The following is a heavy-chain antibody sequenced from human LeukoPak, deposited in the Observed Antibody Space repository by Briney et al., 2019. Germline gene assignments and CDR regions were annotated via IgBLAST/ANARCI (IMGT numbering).Heavy chain of an antibody. V-gene: IGHV3-11*06. D-gene: IGHD3-10*01. CDR2: ISSSSSYT. CDR1: GFTFSDYY. Sequence: GGSLRLSCAASGFTFSDYYMSCIRQPPGKGLEWVSYISSSSSYTNYADSVKGRFTISRDNAKNSLYLQMNSLRAEDTAVYYCASDIWFGEGYFDYWGQGSLVTVSS. J-gene: IGHJ4*02. CDR3: ASDIWFGEGYFDY.